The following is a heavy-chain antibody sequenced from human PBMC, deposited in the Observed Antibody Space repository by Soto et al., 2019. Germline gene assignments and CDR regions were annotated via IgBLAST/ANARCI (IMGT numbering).Heavy chain of an antibody. Sequence: TLSLTCAVYGGSFSGYYWSWIRQPPGKGLEWIGEINHSGSTNYNPSLKSRVTISVDTSKNQFSLKLSSVTAADTAVYYCARGSWWLGNYYYYGMDVWGQGTTVTVSS. CDR2: INHSGST. CDR3: ARGSWWLGNYYYYGMDV. CDR1: GGSFSGYY. D-gene: IGHD6-19*01. J-gene: IGHJ6*02. V-gene: IGHV4-34*01.